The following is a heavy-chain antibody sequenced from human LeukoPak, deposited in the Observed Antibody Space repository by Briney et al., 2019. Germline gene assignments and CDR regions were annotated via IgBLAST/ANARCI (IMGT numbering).Heavy chain of an antibody. V-gene: IGHV3-49*03. Sequence: GGSLRLSCTASGFTFGDYAMSWFRQAPGKGLEWVGLIRSKAYGGTTEYAASVKGRFTISRDDSKSIAYLQMNSLKTEDTAVYYCTRDYGDYVEADAFDIWGQGTMVTVSS. D-gene: IGHD4-17*01. J-gene: IGHJ3*02. CDR3: TRDYGDYVEADAFDI. CDR1: GFTFGDYA. CDR2: IRSKAYGGTT.